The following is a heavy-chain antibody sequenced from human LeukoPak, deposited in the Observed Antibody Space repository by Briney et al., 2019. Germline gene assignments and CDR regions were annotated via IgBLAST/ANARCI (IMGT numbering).Heavy chain of an antibody. Sequence: GASVKVSCKASGYTFTGYYMHWVRQAPGQGLEWMGWINPNSGGTNYAQKFQGRVTMTRDTSISTAYMELSRLRSDDTAVYYCARGGDVLRYFDWLCDYWGQGTLVTVSS. CDR2: INPNSGGT. J-gene: IGHJ4*02. D-gene: IGHD3-9*01. CDR1: GYTFTGYY. CDR3: ARGGDVLRYFDWLCDY. V-gene: IGHV1-2*02.